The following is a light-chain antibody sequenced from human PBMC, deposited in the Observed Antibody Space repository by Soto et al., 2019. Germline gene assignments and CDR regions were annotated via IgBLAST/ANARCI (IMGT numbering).Light chain of an antibody. V-gene: IGKV1-5*03. CDR3: QQYNSYPSYT. CDR2: KAS. Sequence: DIQMTQSPSTLSASVGDRVTITCRASQSISSWLAWYQQKPGKAPKLLIYKASSLESGVPSRFSGSGSGTESTLTISSLQPDDFATYYCQQYNSYPSYTFGQGTKLEIQ. CDR1: QSISSW. J-gene: IGKJ2*01.